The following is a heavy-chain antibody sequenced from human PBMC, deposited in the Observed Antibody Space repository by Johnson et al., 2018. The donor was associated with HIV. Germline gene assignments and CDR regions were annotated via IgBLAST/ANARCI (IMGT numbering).Heavy chain of an antibody. CDR2: IYGGGST. J-gene: IGHJ3*02. V-gene: IGHV3-53*01. D-gene: IGHD4-17*01. Sequence: VHLVESGGGLIQPGGSLRLSCAASGFTVSSNYMSWVRQAPGKGLEWVSVIYGGGSTYYTDSVKGRFTISRDNSKNTLYLQMTNLRAEDTAVYYCARGNYGEHPPADAFDIWGQGTMLTVSS. CDR3: ARGNYGEHPPADAFDI. CDR1: GFTVSSNY.